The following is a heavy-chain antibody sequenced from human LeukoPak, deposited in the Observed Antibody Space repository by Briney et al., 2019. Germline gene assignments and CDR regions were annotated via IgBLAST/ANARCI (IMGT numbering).Heavy chain of an antibody. V-gene: IGHV4-30-4*01. J-gene: IGHJ4*02. D-gene: IGHD4-17*01. CDR1: GGSISSGDYY. CDR3: ARISGGDYAFDY. Sequence: PSQTLSLTCTVYGGSISSGDYYWSWIRQPPGKGLEWIGYIYYSGSTYYNPSLKSRVTISVDTSKNQFSLKLSSVTAADTAVYHCARISGGDYAFDYWGQGTLVTVSS. CDR2: IYYSGST.